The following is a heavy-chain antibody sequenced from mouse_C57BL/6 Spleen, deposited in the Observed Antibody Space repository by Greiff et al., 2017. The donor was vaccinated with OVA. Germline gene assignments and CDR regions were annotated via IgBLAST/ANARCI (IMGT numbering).Heavy chain of an antibody. CDR1: GFSLTSYG. D-gene: IGHD4-1*01. CDR2: IWGVGST. Sequence: QVQLKQSGPGLVAPSQSLSITCTVSGFSLTSYGVDWVRQSPGKGLEWLGVIWGVGSTHYNSALKSRLSISKDNSKSQVYFKMNSLQTDDTAMYYCARRTGGGFDYWGQGTTLTVSS. J-gene: IGHJ2*01. CDR3: ARRTGGGFDY. V-gene: IGHV2-6*01.